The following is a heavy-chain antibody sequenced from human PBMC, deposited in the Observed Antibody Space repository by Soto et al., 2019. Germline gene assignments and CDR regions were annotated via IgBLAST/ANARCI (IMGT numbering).Heavy chain of an antibody. D-gene: IGHD6-19*01. J-gene: IGHJ4*02. CDR2: IYYSGST. Sequence: PSETLSLTCTVSGGSISSGGYYWSWIRQHPGKGLEWIGYIYYSGSTYYNPSLKSRVTISVDTSKNQFSLKLSSVTAADTAVYYCASGPLGLAGAGYFDYWGQGTLVTVSS. V-gene: IGHV4-31*03. CDR1: GGSISSGGYY. CDR3: ASGPLGLAGAGYFDY.